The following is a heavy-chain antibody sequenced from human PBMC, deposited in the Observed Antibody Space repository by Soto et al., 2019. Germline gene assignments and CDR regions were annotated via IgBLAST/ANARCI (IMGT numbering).Heavy chain of an antibody. CDR1: GFTFSTYG. V-gene: IGHV3-23*01. CDR3: VKFRGRAYHYYYMDV. CDR2: GGSGGST. D-gene: IGHD3-16*01. J-gene: IGHJ6*03. Sequence: DVQLLESGGGLVQRGGSLRLSCAASGFTFSTYGMTWVRQAPGKGLEWVSYGGSGGSTYYADSVKGRFTISTDNSKNTLYLQLNSLRAEDTGVYYCVKFRGRAYHYYYMDVWGNGTTVTVSS.